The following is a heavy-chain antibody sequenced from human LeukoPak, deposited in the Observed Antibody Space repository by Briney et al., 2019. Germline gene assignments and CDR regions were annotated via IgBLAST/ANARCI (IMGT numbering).Heavy chain of an antibody. D-gene: IGHD3-10*01. CDR3: ARSYGSGSDFGYMDV. Sequence: PGGSLRLSCAASGFTFSSYSMNWVRQAPGKGLEWVSSISSSSSYIYYADSVKGRFTISRDNAKNSLYLQMNSLRAEDTAVYYCARSYGSGSDFGYMDVWGKGTTVTISS. CDR2: ISSSSSYI. V-gene: IGHV3-21*01. CDR1: GFTFSSYS. J-gene: IGHJ6*03.